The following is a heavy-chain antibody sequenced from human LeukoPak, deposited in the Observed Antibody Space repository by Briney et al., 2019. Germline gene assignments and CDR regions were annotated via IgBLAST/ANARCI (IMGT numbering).Heavy chain of an antibody. D-gene: IGHD4-17*01. CDR3: ARDRRTTVTTRNYGMDV. Sequence: GGSLRLSCAASGFTFSSYWMSWVRQAPGKGLEWVANIKQDGSEKYYVDSVEGRFTISRDNAKNSLYLQMNSLRAEDTAVYYCARDRRTTVTTRNYGMDVWGQGTTVTVSS. CDR2: IKQDGSEK. V-gene: IGHV3-7*04. CDR1: GFTFSSYW. J-gene: IGHJ6*02.